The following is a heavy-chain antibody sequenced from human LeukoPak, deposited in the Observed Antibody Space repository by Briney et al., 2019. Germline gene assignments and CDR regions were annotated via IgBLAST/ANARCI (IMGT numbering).Heavy chain of an antibody. V-gene: IGHV3-33*06. Sequence: PGGSLRLPCAASGFTFSSYGMHWVRQAPGKGLEWVAVIWYDGSNKYYADSVKGRFTISRDNSKNTLYLQMNSLRAEDTAVYYCAKVPGPSQGWFDPWGQGTLVTVSS. CDR1: GFTFSSYG. J-gene: IGHJ5*02. CDR2: IWYDGSNK. CDR3: AKVPGPSQGWFDP.